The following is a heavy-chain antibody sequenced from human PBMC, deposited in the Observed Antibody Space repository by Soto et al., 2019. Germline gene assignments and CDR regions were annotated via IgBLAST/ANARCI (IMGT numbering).Heavy chain of an antibody. Sequence: ASVKVSCKASGGTFSSYAISWVRQAPGQGLEWMGGIIPIFGTANYAQKFQGRVTITADESTSTAYMELSSLRSEDTAVYYCARLGDSSGWSDYWGQGTLVTVSS. CDR2: IIPIFGTA. CDR3: ARLGDSSGWSDY. D-gene: IGHD6-19*01. J-gene: IGHJ4*02. V-gene: IGHV1-69*13. CDR1: GGTFSSYA.